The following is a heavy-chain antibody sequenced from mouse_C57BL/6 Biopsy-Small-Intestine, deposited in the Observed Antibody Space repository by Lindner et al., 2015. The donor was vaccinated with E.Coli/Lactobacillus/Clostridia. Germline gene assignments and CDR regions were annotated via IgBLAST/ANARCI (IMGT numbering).Heavy chain of an antibody. D-gene: IGHD2-4*01. J-gene: IGHJ2*01. CDR3: ATDYDPFDY. V-gene: IGHV1-82*01. Sequence: VQLQESGPELVKPGASVKISCKASGYAFSSSWMNWVKQRPGKGPEWIGRIYPGDGDTNYNGKFKGKATLTADKSSSTAYMQLSSLTSEDSAVYFCATDYDPFDYWGQGTTLTVSS. CDR2: IYPGDGDT. CDR1: GYAFSSSW.